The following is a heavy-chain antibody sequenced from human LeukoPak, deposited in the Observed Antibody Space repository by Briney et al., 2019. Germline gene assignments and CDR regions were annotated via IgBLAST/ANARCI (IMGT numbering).Heavy chain of an antibody. CDR2: IYYSGST. CDR3: ARGRPLTAVDY. CDR1: GDPISSYY. D-gene: IGHD3-9*01. J-gene: IGHJ4*02. Sequence: SETLSLTCTVSGDPISSYYWSWIRQPPGKGLEWIGYIYYSGSTYYNPSLKSRVTISVDTSKNRFSLKLSSVTAADTAVFYCARGRPLTAVDYWGQGTLATVSS. V-gene: IGHV4-59*01.